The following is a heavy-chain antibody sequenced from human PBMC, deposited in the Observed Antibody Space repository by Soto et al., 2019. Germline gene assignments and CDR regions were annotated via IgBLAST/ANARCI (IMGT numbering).Heavy chain of an antibody. J-gene: IGHJ4*02. CDR2: IYYSGRT. CDR1: GGSISSGGYF. CDR3: ARLAKEENPKVGSWYFFDY. D-gene: IGHD1-26*01. V-gene: IGHV4-31*03. Sequence: PSETLSLTCSVSGGSISSGGYFYSWIRQHPGQGLEWIGSIYYSGRTYYNASLQSRLSMSVDTSKNHFSLKLTSVTAADTAVYFCARLAKEENPKVGSWYFFDYWGQGVMVTVSS.